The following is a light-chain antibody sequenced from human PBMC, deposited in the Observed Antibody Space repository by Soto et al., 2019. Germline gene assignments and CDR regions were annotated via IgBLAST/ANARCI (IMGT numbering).Light chain of an antibody. CDR1: QSISNW. CDR2: KAS. CDR3: QQYTSYYT. J-gene: IGKJ2*01. Sequence: DIQMTQSPSTLSASVGDRVTITCRASQSISNWLAWYQQKPGKAPKLLIYKASTLQSGFPSRFSGSGSGADFTLTISSLQPDDFGTYYCQQYTSYYTFGQGTKLEIK. V-gene: IGKV1-5*03.